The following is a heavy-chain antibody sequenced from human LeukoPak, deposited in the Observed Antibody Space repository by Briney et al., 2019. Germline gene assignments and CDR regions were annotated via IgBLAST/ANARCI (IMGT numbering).Heavy chain of an antibody. J-gene: IGHJ6*02. CDR1: GFTFDDYA. D-gene: IGHD3-3*01. V-gene: IGHV3-43*02. Sequence: GGSLRLSCAASGFTFDDYAMHWVRQAPGKGLEWVSLISGDGGSTYYADSVKGRFTISRDNSKNSLYLQMNSLRTEDTALHYCAKPTTYYDFWSGYYKPYYYGMDVWGQGTTVTVSS. CDR3: AKPTTYYDFWSGYYKPYYYGMDV. CDR2: ISGDGGST.